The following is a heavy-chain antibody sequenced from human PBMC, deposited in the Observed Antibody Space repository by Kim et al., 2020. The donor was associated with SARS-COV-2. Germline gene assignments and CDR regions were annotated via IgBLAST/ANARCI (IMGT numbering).Heavy chain of an antibody. CDR1: GFTFSSYG. Sequence: GGSLRLSCAASGFTFSSYGMHWVRQAPGKGLEWVAVISYDGSNKYYADSVKGRFTISRDNSKNTLYLQMNSLRAEDTAVYYCARDRAMPSMIVVVITTDYWGQGTLVTVSS. V-gene: IGHV3-33*05. CDR2: ISYDGSNK. CDR3: ARDRAMPSMIVVVITTDY. J-gene: IGHJ4*02. D-gene: IGHD3-22*01.